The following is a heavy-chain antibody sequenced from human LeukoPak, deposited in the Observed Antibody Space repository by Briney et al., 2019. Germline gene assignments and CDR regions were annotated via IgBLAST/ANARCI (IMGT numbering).Heavy chain of an antibody. CDR3: AKSNGYGLVDI. CDR2: IYYSGTT. Sequence: PSETLSLTCTVSGGSISSYYWSWIRQPPGKGLEWIGYIYYSGTTNYNPSLKSRVTISLDTSRNQFSLKLNSVTAADTAVYYCAKSNGYGLVDIWGQGTMVTVSS. CDR1: GGSISSYY. J-gene: IGHJ3*02. V-gene: IGHV4-59*12. D-gene: IGHD3-10*01.